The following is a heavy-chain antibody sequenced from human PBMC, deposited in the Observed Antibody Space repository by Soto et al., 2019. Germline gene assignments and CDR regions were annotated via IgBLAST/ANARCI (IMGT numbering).Heavy chain of an antibody. CDR2: MNPNSGNT. CDR3: ARSESRVYTHGVHTFEDV. D-gene: IGHD2-8*01. V-gene: IGHV1-8*01. Sequence: QVQLVQSGAEVKKPGASVKVSCKASGYTFTSYDINWVRQATGQGLEWMGWMNPNSGNTGYAQKFQGRVTMTRNTSISTAYMELSSLRSEDTAVYYCARSESRVYTHGVHTFEDVWGKGTTVTVSS. CDR1: GYTFTSYD. J-gene: IGHJ6*04.